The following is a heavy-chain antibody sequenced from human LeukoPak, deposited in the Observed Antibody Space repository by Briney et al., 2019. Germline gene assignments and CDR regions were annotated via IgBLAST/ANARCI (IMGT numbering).Heavy chain of an antibody. Sequence: GGSLRLSCAASGFTFSSYSMNWVRQAPGKGLEWVSYISSSSSTIYYADSVKGRFTISRDNAKNSLYLQMNSLRAEDTAVYYCARDYNDFWSGSTFDYWGQGTLVTVSS. CDR3: ARDYNDFWSGSTFDY. V-gene: IGHV3-48*01. J-gene: IGHJ4*02. CDR2: ISSSSSTI. D-gene: IGHD3-3*01. CDR1: GFTFSSYS.